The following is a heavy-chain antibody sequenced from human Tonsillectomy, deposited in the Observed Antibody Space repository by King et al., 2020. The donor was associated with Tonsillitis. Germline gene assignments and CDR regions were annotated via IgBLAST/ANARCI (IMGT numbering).Heavy chain of an antibody. CDR3: ARDEIVATPSGSAFDL. V-gene: IGHV1-2*02. CDR2: ISPNSGGT. CDR1: GDTFCGYY. J-gene: IGHJ3*01. Sequence: QLVQSGAEVKKPGASVKISCKASGDTFCGYYIHWVRQAPGQGLEWMGWISPNSGGTNYAQKFQGRVTMTRDTSIITAYMEVNSLRSDDTAVYYCARDEIVATPSGSAFDLWGQGTMVTVSS. D-gene: IGHD3-10*01.